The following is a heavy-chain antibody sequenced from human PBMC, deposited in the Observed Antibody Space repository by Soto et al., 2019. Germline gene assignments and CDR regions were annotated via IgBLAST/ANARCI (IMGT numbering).Heavy chain of an antibody. Sequence: ASVKVSCKASGYTFTNFGVTWVRRAPGQGLEWMGWISAYTDTPNYAQKFQGRVTMTIDTSTSTAYMDLRSLTSDDTAVYYCARVITGVEAWFEPWGQGTLFSLS. D-gene: IGHD1-20*01. CDR1: GYTFTNFG. CDR2: ISAYTDTP. J-gene: IGHJ5*02. CDR3: ARVITGVEAWFEP. V-gene: IGHV1-18*01.